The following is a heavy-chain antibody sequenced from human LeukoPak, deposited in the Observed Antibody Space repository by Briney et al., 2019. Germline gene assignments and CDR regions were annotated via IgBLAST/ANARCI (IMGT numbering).Heavy chain of an antibody. J-gene: IGHJ6*02. CDR1: GGSISSHY. V-gene: IGHV4-59*08. CDR3: ARDSDIVVVPAAKGRYYYYYGMDV. D-gene: IGHD2-2*01. CDR2: IYYSGTT. Sequence: SETLSLTCTVSGGSISSHYWSWIRQPPGKGLEWVGYIYYSGTTNYNPSLKSRVTISVDTSKNQFSLKLSSVTAADTAVYYCARDSDIVVVPAAKGRYYYYYGMDVWGQGTTVTVSS.